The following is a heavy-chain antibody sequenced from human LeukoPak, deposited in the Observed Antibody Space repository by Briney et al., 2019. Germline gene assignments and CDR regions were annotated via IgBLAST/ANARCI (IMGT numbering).Heavy chain of an antibody. CDR3: ARALYGSASNNYYMDV. CDR2: FYYSGST. V-gene: IGHV4-59*01. J-gene: IGHJ6*03. D-gene: IGHD3-10*01. CDR1: GVSISSYY. Sequence: SETLSLTCTVSGVSISSYYWSWIRQPPGKGLEWIGYFYYSGSTNYNPPLKSRVIISVDTSKNQLALNLSSVTAADTAVYYCARALYGSASNNYYMDVWGKGTTVTVSS.